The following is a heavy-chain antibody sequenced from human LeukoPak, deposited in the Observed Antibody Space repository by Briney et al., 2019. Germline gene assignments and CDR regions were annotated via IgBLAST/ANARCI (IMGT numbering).Heavy chain of an antibody. V-gene: IGHV6-1*01. D-gene: IGHD1-20*01. CDR3: ARERPGEALTGTTCGWFDP. Sequence: PSQTLSLTCAISGDSVSSNSDAAHWIRQSPSRGLEWLGRTYYRYKWYNDYAVSVKSRITINPDTSKNQFSLQLNSVTPEDTAVYYCARERPGEALTGTTCGWFDPWGQGTLVTVSS. CDR1: GDSVSSNSDA. CDR2: TYYRYKWYN. J-gene: IGHJ5*02.